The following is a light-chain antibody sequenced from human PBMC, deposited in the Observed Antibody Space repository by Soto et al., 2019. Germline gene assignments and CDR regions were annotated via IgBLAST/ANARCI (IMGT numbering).Light chain of an antibody. CDR2: LEGSGSY. CDR1: SGHSSYI. J-gene: IGLJ2*01. V-gene: IGLV4-60*03. Sequence: QLVLTQSSSASASLGSSVKLTCTLSSGHSSYIIAWYQQQPGKAPRYLMKLEGSGSYNKGSGVPDRFSGSSSGADRYLTISNLQSEDEADYYCETWDSNTRVFGGGTK. CDR3: ETWDSNTRV.